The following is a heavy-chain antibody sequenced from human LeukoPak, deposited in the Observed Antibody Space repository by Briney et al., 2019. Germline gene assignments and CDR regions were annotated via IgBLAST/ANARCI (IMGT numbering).Heavy chain of an antibody. CDR1: GYSISSGYY. CDR3: ARRPGDTTFDI. J-gene: IGHJ3*02. D-gene: IGHD2-2*01. V-gene: IGHV4-38-2*01. CDR2: IYHSGII. Sequence: SETLSLTCAVSGYSISSGYYCGWIRQPPGKGLEWIGSIYHSGIIYYNPSLKSRVTISVDTSKNQFSLKLSSVTAADTAVYYCARRPGDTTFDIWGQGTMVTVSS.